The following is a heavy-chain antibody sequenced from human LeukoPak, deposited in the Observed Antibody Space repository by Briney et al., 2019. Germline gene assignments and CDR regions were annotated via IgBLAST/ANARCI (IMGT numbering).Heavy chain of an antibody. V-gene: IGHV1-18*01. CDR3: ARDLPELVRDYYYYGMDV. J-gene: IGHJ6*02. CDR1: GYTFTSYG. D-gene: IGHD6-13*01. CDR2: ISAYNGNT. Sequence: ASVKVSCKASGYTFTSYGISWVRQAPGQGLEWMGWISAYNGNTNYAQKFQGRVTMTRDTSTSTVYMELSSLRSEDTAVYYCARDLPELVRDYYYYGMDVWGQGTTVTVSS.